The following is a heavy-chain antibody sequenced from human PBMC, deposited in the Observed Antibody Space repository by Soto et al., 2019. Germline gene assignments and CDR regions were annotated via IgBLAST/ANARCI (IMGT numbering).Heavy chain of an antibody. D-gene: IGHD4-17*01. V-gene: IGHV3-23*01. CDR3: AKPTVTTAESVYYFDY. J-gene: IGHJ4*02. CDR2: ISGSGGST. Sequence: EVQLLESGGSLVQPGGSLRLSCAASGFTFSSYAMSWVRQAPGKGLEWVSAISGSGGSTYYADSVKGRFTISRDNSKNTLYLQMNSLRAEDTAVYYCAKPTVTTAESVYYFDYWGQGTLVTVSS. CDR1: GFTFSSYA.